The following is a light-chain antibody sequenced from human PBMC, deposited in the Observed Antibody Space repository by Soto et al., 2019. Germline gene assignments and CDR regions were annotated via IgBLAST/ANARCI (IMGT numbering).Light chain of an antibody. V-gene: IGKV1-5*01. CDR2: DAS. J-gene: IGKJ5*01. CDR3: QQYNTYST. CDR1: QSISRW. Sequence: DIQITHSPSSLSASVGDRVTITCRASQSISRWLAWYQQKPGKAPKALIYDASTLRSGVPSRFSGGGSGTEFTLTISSLQTDDFATYYCQQYNTYSTFGQGTRLEIK.